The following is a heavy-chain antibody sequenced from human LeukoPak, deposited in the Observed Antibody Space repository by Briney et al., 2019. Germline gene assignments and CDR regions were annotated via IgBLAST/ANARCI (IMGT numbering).Heavy chain of an antibody. CDR1: GFTFSTSA. V-gene: IGHV1-18*01. CDR3: ARDGYDILTGYGLMDY. J-gene: IGHJ4*02. D-gene: IGHD3-9*01. CDR2: ISAYNGNT. Sequence: ASVKVSCKTSGFTFSTSAVQWVRQARGQPLEWMGWISAYNGNTNYAQKLQGRVTMTTDTSTSTAYMELRSLRSDDTAVYYCARDGYDILTGYGLMDYWGQGTLVTVSS.